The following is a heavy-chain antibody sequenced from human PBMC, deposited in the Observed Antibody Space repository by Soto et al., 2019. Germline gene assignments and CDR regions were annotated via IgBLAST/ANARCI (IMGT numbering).Heavy chain of an antibody. D-gene: IGHD4-17*01. Sequence: YLGSPHHSPGQGLEWMGIINPSGGSTNYAQKFQGRVTMTRDTSTSTVYMELSSLRSEDTAVYYCARENHDYGDSLDPWGQGTLVTVSS. V-gene: IGHV1-46*01. CDR1: Y. CDR3: ARENHDYGDSLDP. J-gene: IGHJ5*02. CDR2: INPSGGST.